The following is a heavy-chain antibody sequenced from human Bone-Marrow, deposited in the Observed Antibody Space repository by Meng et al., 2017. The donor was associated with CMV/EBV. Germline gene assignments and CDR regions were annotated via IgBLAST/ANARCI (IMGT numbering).Heavy chain of an antibody. J-gene: IGHJ6*02. CDR3: ARDLTAARPPTYYYGMDV. V-gene: IGHV1-8*01. D-gene: IGHD6-6*01. CDR1: GYTFTSYD. CDR2: MNPNSGNT. Sequence: ASVKVSCKASGYTFTSYDINWVRQATGQGLEWMGWMNPNSGNTGYAQKFQGRVTMTRNTSISTAYMELSSLRSEDTAVYYCARDLTAARPPTYYYGMDVWGQGTTVTVSS.